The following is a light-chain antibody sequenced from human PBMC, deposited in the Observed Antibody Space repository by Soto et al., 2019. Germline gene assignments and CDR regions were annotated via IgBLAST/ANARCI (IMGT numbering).Light chain of an antibody. CDR1: NSNIGSNT. CDR3: AAWDGSLNGNWV. Sequence: QAVVTQPPSASGTPGQRVTISCSGSNSNIGSNTVNWYQQLPGTAPKLLIYSNYQRPSGVPDRFSGSKSGTSASLAISGLQSEDEADYYCAAWDGSLNGNWVFGGGTKLTVL. CDR2: SNY. V-gene: IGLV1-44*01. J-gene: IGLJ3*02.